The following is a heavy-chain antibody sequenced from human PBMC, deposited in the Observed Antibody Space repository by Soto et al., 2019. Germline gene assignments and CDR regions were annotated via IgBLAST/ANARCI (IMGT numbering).Heavy chain of an antibody. CDR2: IIPILGIA. D-gene: IGHD3-9*01. CDR1: GGTFINYT. V-gene: IGHV1-69*02. CDR3: ATELRTGDWLFPSNWFDP. J-gene: IGHJ5*02. Sequence: QVQLVQSGAEVKKPGSSVKVSCKASGGTFINYTISWVRQAPGQGLEWMGRIIPILGIANYEQKFQGRVTITADKSTSTAYMELSSLRSEDTAVYYCATELRTGDWLFPSNWFDPWGQGTLVTVSS.